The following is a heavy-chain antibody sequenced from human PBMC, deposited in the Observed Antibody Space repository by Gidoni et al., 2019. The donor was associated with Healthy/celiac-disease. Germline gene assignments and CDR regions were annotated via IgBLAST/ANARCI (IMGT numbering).Heavy chain of an antibody. J-gene: IGHJ5*02. Sequence: QVTLKESGPVLVKPPETLTLTSTVSGFSLSNARMGVSWIRQPPGKALEWLAHIFSNDEKSYSTSLKSRLTISKDTSKSQVVLTMTNMDPVDTATYYCARILGYYDFWSGRNWFDPWGQGTLVTVSS. V-gene: IGHV2-26*01. CDR3: ARILGYYDFWSGRNWFDP. D-gene: IGHD3-3*01. CDR2: IFSNDEK. CDR1: GFSLSNARMG.